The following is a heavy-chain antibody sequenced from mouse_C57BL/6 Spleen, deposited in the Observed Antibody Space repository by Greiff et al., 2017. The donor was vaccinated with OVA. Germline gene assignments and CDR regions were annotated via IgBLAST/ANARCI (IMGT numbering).Heavy chain of an antibody. J-gene: IGHJ1*03. V-gene: IGHV1-58*01. CDR3: ARGYGNYGYFDV. CDR2: IYLGNGYT. Sequence: VQLQQSGAELVRPGSSVKMSRTTSGYTFTSYGINWVKQRPGQGLEWIGYIYLGNGYTEYNEKFKGKATLTSDTSSSTAYMQLSSLTSEDSAIYFGARGYGNYGYFDVWGTGTTVTVSS. CDR1: GYTFTSYG. D-gene: IGHD2-1*01.